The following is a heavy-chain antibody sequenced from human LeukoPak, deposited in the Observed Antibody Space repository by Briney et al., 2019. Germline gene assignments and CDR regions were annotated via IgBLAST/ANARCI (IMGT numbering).Heavy chain of an antibody. CDR3: ARRAMILVSFDY. V-gene: IGHV4-31*03. Sequence: PSETLSLTCTVSGGSISSGGYYWSWIRQHPGKGLEWIGYIYYSGSTYYNPSLKSRVTISVDTSKNQFSLNLSSVTAADTAVHYCARRAMILVSFDYWGQGTLVTVSS. CDR1: GGSISSGGYY. J-gene: IGHJ4*02. CDR2: IYYSGST. D-gene: IGHD3-22*01.